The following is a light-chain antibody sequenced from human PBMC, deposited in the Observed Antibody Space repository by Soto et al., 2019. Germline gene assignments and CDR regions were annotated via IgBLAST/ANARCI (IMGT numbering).Light chain of an antibody. CDR2: GAV. V-gene: IGKV3-15*01. Sequence: EIMMTQSPATLSLTAGERATLSCGASQSVSRNLAWFQHKPGQAPRLLTYGAVTRATGIPARFSGSGSGTEFTLTLSILQSEDFAIYYCQQYNYWPLTFGAGTKVDI. J-gene: IGKJ4*01. CDR3: QQYNYWPLT. CDR1: QSVSRN.